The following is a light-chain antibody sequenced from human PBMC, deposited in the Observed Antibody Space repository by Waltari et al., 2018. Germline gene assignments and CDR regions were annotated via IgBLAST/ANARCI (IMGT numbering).Light chain of an antibody. CDR1: QSVINSY. Sequence: EIVLTQSPGTLSLSPGERATLSCRASQSVINSYLAWYQQKPGQAPRPLIYGASSRATGIPDRFSGSGSGTDFTLIISRLDPEDFAVYYCQQYGTSPITFGQGTRLEIK. CDR3: QQYGTSPIT. V-gene: IGKV3-20*01. CDR2: GAS. J-gene: IGKJ5*01.